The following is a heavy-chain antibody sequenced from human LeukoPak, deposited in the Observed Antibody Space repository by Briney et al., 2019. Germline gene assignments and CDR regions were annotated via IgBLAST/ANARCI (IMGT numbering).Heavy chain of an antibody. CDR1: GFSLTTSGVG. D-gene: IGHD4-17*01. CDR3: AHYGDYRFLYYFDH. J-gene: IGHJ4*02. V-gene: IGHV2-5*02. CDR2: IYWDNNK. Sequence: FGPTLVNPTQTLTLTCTFSGFSLTTSGVGVGWIRQPPGKALEWLALIYWDNNKLYSPSLKSRLTIAKDTSKNQVVLTMTNMDPVDTATYSCAHYGDYRFLYYFDHWGQGTLVTVSS.